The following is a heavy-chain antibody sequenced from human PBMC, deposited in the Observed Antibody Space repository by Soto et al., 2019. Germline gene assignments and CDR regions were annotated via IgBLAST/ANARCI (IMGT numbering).Heavy chain of an antibody. V-gene: IGHV3-11*01. Sequence: GGSLRLSCAASGFIFSDYYMTWIRQAPGKGLEWLSCSSNRDRSTYYADSVKDRFVVSKDNAKNLVYLQMNSLRAEDTAVYFCARAWKIEKFGVISMSKGLDVWGQGTTVTVSS. CDR3: ARAWKIEKFGVISMSKGLDV. D-gene: IGHD3-3*01. J-gene: IGHJ6*02. CDR1: GFIFSDYY. CDR2: SSNRDRST.